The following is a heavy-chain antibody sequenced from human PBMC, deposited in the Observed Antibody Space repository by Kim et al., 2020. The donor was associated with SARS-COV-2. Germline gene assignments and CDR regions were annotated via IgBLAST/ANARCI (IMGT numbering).Heavy chain of an antibody. V-gene: IGHV4-34*01. CDR2: INHSGST. D-gene: IGHD6-6*01. J-gene: IGHJ6*02. Sequence: SETLSLTCAVYGGSFSGYYWSWIRQPPGKGLEWIGEINHSGSTNYNPSLKSRVTISVDTSKNQFSLKLSSVTAADTAVYYCARFVLYSSSSRKYYYYYGMDVWGQGTTVTVSS. CDR3: ARFVLYSSSSRKYYYYYGMDV. CDR1: GGSFSGYY.